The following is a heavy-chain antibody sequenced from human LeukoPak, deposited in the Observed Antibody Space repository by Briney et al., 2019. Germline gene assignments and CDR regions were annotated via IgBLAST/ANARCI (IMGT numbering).Heavy chain of an antibody. V-gene: IGHV3-23*01. CDR1: GFIFNTNG. Sequence: PGGSLRLSCALSGFIFNTNGMNWVRQSPGKGLEWLATIAGGDESTYYADSVKGPFAISRDNSKNTVFLHMNILRVEDTAVYYWARGVYWSLDYWGQGTPVTVSS. D-gene: IGHD1-1*01. CDR3: ARGVYWSLDY. CDR2: IAGGDEST. J-gene: IGHJ4*02.